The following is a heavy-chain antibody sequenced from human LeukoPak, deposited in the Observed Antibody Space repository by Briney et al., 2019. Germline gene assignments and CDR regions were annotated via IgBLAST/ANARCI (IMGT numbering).Heavy chain of an antibody. CDR2: IRYDGNNK. Sequence: PGGSLRLSCAASGFTFSSFGMHWVRQAPGKGLDWVAFIRYDGNNKYYADSVKGRFTISRDNSKNTLYLQMNSLRAEDTAVYYCAKVWGVAGHGVYYFDYWGQGTLVTVSS. V-gene: IGHV3-30*02. J-gene: IGHJ4*02. CDR1: GFTFSSFG. D-gene: IGHD6-19*01. CDR3: AKVWGVAGHGVYYFDY.